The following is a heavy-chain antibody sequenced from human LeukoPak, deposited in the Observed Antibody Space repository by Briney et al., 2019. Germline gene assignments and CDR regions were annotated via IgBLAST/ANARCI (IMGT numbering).Heavy chain of an antibody. CDR3: ARGGVPGLVGTKVRRPWFDP. V-gene: IGHV4-4*07. Sequence: SETLSLTCTVSGDSISSYYWSWIRQPPGKGLEWIGRIYTSGNTKYNPSLKSRVTMSLDTSKNQFSLKLNFVTAADTAVYYCARGGVPGLVGTKVRRPWFDPWGQGTLVTVSS. CDR2: IYTSGNT. J-gene: IGHJ5*02. D-gene: IGHD1-7*01. CDR1: GDSISSYY.